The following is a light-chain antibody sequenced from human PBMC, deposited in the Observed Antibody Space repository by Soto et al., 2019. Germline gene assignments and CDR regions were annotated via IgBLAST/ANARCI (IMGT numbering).Light chain of an antibody. CDR1: QSISSN. J-gene: IGKJ3*01. V-gene: IGKV1-39*01. CDR3: QQGYSGPFT. Sequence: DIQMTQSPSSLSASVGDRVTITCRASQSISSNLNWYQQKPGKAPKLLIYLASTLQSGVPSRFSGSGSGTDFTLTINSLQPEDFATYFCQQGYSGPFTFGPGTKVDIK. CDR2: LAS.